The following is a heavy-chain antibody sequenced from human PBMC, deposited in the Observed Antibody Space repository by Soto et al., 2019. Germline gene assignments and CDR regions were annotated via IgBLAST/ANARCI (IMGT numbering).Heavy chain of an antibody. CDR2: IYWDDDK. D-gene: IGHD6-19*01. CDR1: GFSLSTSGVG. Sequence: QITLKESGPTLVKPTQTLTLTCTFSGFSLSTSGVGVGWLRQPPGKALEWLALIYWDDDKRYSPSLKSRLTITKDTSKNQVVLTMTNMDPVDTATYYCAHSLSAVAGRLYYFDYWGQGTLVTVSS. J-gene: IGHJ4*02. CDR3: AHSLSAVAGRLYYFDY. V-gene: IGHV2-5*02.